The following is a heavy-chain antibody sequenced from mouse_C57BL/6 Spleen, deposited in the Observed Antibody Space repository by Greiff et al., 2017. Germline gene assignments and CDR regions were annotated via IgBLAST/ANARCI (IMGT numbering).Heavy chain of an antibody. V-gene: IGHV10-1*01. CDR2: IRSKSNNYAT. D-gene: IGHD1-3*01. Sequence: EVKLMESGGGLVQPKGSLILSCAASGFSFNTYAMNWVRLAPGKGLEWVARIRSKSNNYATYYADSVKDRFTISRDDSESMLYLQMNNLKTEDTAMYYCVRHTLSAMDYWGQGTSVTVSS. CDR1: GFSFNTYA. J-gene: IGHJ4*01. CDR3: VRHTLSAMDY.